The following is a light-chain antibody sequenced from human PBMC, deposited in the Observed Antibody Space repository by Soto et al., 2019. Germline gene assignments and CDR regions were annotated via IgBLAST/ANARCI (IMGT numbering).Light chain of an antibody. V-gene: IGLV2-14*01. J-gene: IGLJ1*01. CDR3: CSYTRSGTLI. CDR1: SGDIGDYNY. Sequence: ALAQPAAGSGSPGQSITISCVGTSGDIGDYNYVSWYQQHPGKVPKVIIYDVSNRPSGVSYRFSGTKSGNTASLTVSGLQAEDEADYYCCSYTRSGTLIFGTGTKVTVL. CDR2: DVS.